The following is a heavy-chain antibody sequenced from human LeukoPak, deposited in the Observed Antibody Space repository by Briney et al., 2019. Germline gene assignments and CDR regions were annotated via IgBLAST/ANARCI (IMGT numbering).Heavy chain of an antibody. CDR3: AKAQYYYDSSGPDY. CDR2: ISGSGGST. J-gene: IGHJ4*02. V-gene: IGHV3-23*01. D-gene: IGHD3-22*01. CDR1: GFTFSSYS. Sequence: GGSLRLSCAASGFTFSSYSMNWVRQAPGKGLEWVSAISGSGGSTYYADSVKGRFTISRDNSKNTLYLQMNSLRAEDTAVYYCAKAQYYYDSSGPDYWGQGTLVTVSS.